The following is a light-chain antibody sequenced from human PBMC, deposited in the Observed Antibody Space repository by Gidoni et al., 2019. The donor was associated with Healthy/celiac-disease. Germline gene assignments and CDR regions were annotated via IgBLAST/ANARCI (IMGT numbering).Light chain of an antibody. CDR3: QQYYSTPWT. J-gene: IGKJ1*01. V-gene: IGKV4-1*01. CDR2: WAS. CDR1: QSVLYSSNNKNY. Sequence: DIVMTQSPDSLAVALAARATINCKSSQSVLYSSNNKNYLAWYQQKPGQPPKLLIYWASTRESGVPDRFSGSGSGTDFTLTISRLQAEDVAVYYCQQYYSTPWTFGQGTKVEIK.